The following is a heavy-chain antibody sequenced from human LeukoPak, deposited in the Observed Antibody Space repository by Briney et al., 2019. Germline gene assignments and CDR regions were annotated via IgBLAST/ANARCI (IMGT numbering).Heavy chain of an antibody. J-gene: IGHJ6*03. D-gene: IGHD6-13*01. CDR2: IYYSGST. CDR3: ARVGEQLALYYMDV. Sequence: PSETLSLTCTVSGGSISSYYWSWIRQPPGKGREWIGYIYYSGSTNYNPSLKSRVTISVDTSKNQFSLKLSSVTAADTAVYYCARVGEQLALYYMDVWGKGTTVTVSS. CDR1: GGSISSYY. V-gene: IGHV4-59*01.